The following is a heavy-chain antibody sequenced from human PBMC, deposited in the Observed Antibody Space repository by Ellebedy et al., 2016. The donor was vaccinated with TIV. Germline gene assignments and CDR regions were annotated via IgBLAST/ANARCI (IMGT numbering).Heavy chain of an antibody. Sequence: MPSETLSLTCTVSDGSISSYYWSWIRQPPGKGLEWIGYIHYSGTTNYNPSLKSRVTISVDTSKNQFSLIVSSVTAADTAVYYCARQRDNYGVYKRCFDYWGQGTLVTVSS. D-gene: IGHD4-17*01. CDR2: IHYSGTT. V-gene: IGHV4-59*08. CDR3: ARQRDNYGVYKRCFDY. CDR1: DGSISSYY. J-gene: IGHJ4*02.